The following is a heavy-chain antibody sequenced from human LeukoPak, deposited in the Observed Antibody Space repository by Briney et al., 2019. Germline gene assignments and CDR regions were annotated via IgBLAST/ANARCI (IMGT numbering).Heavy chain of an antibody. CDR2: IYTSGST. CDR1: GGSISSGSYY. V-gene: IGHV4-61*02. Sequence: TLSLTCTVSGGSISSGSYYWSWIRQPAGKGLEWIGRIYTSGSTNYNPSLKSRVTISVDTSKNQFSLKLSSVTAADTAVYYCARDGFLEWLLDYWGQGTLVTVSS. J-gene: IGHJ4*02. CDR3: ARDGFLEWLLDY. D-gene: IGHD3-3*01.